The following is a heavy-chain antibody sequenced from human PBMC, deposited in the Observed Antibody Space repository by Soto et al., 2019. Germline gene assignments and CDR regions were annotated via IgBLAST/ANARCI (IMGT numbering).Heavy chain of an antibody. J-gene: IGHJ6*03. Sequence: QVQLVQSGAEVEKPGASVKVSCKAAGYSFTAFYIHWVRQARGQGFEWLGWINPNSGGTYYSQKFRARVTLTRDTSVSTAYMELTGLSSDDTAVYYCARAKSIRPYFYNMDVWGQGTTVTVSS. CDR3: ARAKSIRPYFYNMDV. V-gene: IGHV1-2*02. D-gene: IGHD3-10*01. CDR1: GYSFTAFY. CDR2: INPNSGGT.